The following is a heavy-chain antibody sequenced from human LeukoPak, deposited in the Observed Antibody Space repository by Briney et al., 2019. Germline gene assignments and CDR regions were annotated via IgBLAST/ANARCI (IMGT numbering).Heavy chain of an antibody. CDR3: TTDLLWFGETNWFDP. Sequence: GGSLRLSCAASGFTFSNAWMSWVRQAPGKGLEWVGRINSKTDGGTTDYAAPVKGRFTISRDDSKNTLYLQMNSLKTEDTAVYYCTTDLLWFGETNWFDPWGQGTLVTVSS. V-gene: IGHV3-15*01. J-gene: IGHJ5*02. CDR1: GFTFSNAW. D-gene: IGHD3-10*01. CDR2: INSKTDGGTT.